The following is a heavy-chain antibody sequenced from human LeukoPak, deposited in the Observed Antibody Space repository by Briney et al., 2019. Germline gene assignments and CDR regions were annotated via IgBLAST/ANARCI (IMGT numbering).Heavy chain of an antibody. CDR3: ARALIPSSQYDFWSGSNGGFDY. J-gene: IGHJ4*02. D-gene: IGHD3-3*01. V-gene: IGHV4-30-2*01. CDR2: IYHSGST. Sequence: PSETLSLTCAVSGGSISSGGYSWSWIRQPPGKGLEWIGYIYHSGSTNYNPSLKSRVTISVDTSKNQFSLKLSSVTAADTAVYYCARALIPSSQYDFWSGSNGGFDYWGQGTLVTVSS. CDR1: GGSISSGGYS.